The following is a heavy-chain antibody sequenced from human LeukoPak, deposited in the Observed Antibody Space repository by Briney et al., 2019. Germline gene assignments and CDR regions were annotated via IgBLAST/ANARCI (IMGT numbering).Heavy chain of an antibody. D-gene: IGHD6-19*01. J-gene: IGHJ4*02. CDR2: IYTSGST. CDR1: GNSFGDYY. Sequence: SETLSLTCTVSGNSFGDYYWSWIRQPAGKGLEWIGRIYTSGSTTYNPSLKSRVTMSVDTSKSQFSLNLMSVTAADTAVYYCARVSSQGYSSGWAFDYWGQGTLVTVSS. CDR3: ARVSSQGYSSGWAFDY. V-gene: IGHV4-4*07.